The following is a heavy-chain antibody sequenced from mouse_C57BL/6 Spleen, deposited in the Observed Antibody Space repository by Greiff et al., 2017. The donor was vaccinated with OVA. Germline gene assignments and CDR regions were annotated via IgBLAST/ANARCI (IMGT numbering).Heavy chain of an antibody. Sequence: QVQLQQSDAELVKPGASVKISCKASGYTFTDHTIHWMKQRPEQGLEWIGYIYPRDGSTKYNEKFKGKATLTADKSSSTTYMQLNSLTSEDSAVYVCARCLDGYYFAYWGQGTLVTVSA. J-gene: IGHJ3*01. D-gene: IGHD2-3*01. V-gene: IGHV1-78*01. CDR3: ARCLDGYYFAY. CDR2: IYPRDGST. CDR1: GYTFTDHT.